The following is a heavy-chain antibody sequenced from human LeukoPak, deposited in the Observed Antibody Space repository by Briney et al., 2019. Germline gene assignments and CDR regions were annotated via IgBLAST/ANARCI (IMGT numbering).Heavy chain of an antibody. CDR2: IIPIFGTA. J-gene: IGHJ4*02. Sequence: ASVKVSCKASGGTFSSYAISWVRQAPGQGLEWMGGIIPIFGTANYAQKSQGRVTITADESTSTAYMELSSLRSEDTAVYYCARVGQQWLDLDYWGQGTLVTVSS. D-gene: IGHD6-19*01. CDR3: ARVGQQWLDLDY. CDR1: GGTFSSYA. V-gene: IGHV1-69*13.